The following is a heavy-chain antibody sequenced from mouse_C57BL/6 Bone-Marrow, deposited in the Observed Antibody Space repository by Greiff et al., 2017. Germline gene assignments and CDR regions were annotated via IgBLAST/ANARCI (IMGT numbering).Heavy chain of an antibody. D-gene: IGHD1-1*01. CDR2: IHPNSGST. V-gene: IGHV1-64*01. CDR1: GYTFTSYW. CDR3: ARGGLLCGSSPFWYFDV. J-gene: IGHJ1*03. Sequence: QVQLQQPGAELVKPGASVKLSCKASGYTFTSYWMHWVKQRPGQGLEWIGMIHPNSGSTNYNEKFKSKATLTVDKSSSTAYMQLSSLTSEDSAVYYCARGGLLCGSSPFWYFDVWGTGTTVTVSS.